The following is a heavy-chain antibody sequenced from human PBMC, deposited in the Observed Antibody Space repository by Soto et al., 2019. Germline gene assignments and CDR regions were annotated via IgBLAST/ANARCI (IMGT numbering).Heavy chain of an antibody. CDR1: GFTFSSYA. Sequence: EVQLLESGGGLVQPGGSLRLSCAASGFTFSSYAMSWVRRAPGKGLEWVSAISGRARSTQYADSVKGRFTISRDNTKNTLFLQMSRLRAEYTAVYYCAKEVLYDIVIGIEDFHQWAQGTLVTVSS. CDR3: AKEVLYDIVIGIEDFHQ. J-gene: IGHJ1*01. V-gene: IGHV3-23*01. CDR2: ISGRARST. D-gene: IGHD3-9*01.